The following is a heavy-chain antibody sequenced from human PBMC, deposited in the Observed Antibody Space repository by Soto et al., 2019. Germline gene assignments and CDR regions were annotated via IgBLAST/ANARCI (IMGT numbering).Heavy chain of an antibody. CDR3: ARDYCGGDCYFFDY. Sequence: ESGGGVVQPGRSLRLSCAASGFTFSSYGMHWVRQAPGKGLEWVAVIWYDGSNKYYADSVKGRFTISRDNSKNTLYLQMNSLRAEDTAVYYCARDYCGGDCYFFDYWGQGTLVTVSS. CDR1: GFTFSSYG. J-gene: IGHJ4*02. D-gene: IGHD2-21*01. V-gene: IGHV3-33*01. CDR2: IWYDGSNK.